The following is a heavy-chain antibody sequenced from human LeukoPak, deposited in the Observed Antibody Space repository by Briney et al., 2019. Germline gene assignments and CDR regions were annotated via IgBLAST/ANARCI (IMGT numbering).Heavy chain of an antibody. CDR1: GYSFTSYW. Sequence: GESLKISCKGSGYSFTSYWIGWVRPVPAQGLEWMGIIYPGDSDTRYSPSFQGQVTISADKSISTAYLQWSSLKASDTAMYYCARLRSGYDLGYWGQGTLVTVSS. CDR3: ARLRSGYDLGY. CDR2: IYPGDSDT. J-gene: IGHJ4*02. D-gene: IGHD5-12*01. V-gene: IGHV5-51*01.